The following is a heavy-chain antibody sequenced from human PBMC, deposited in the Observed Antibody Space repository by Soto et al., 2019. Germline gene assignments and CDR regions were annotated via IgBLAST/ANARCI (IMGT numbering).Heavy chain of an antibody. CDR1: GYIFVNYG. Sequence: QVQLVQSGDEVRKPGSSVKVSCKASGYIFVNYGIAWVRQAPGQGLEWMGWISPYSGKTHYASKVQGRLTMTTDTSTSTAYVDLGRLTSDDTAVSYCAMVDNYVTPTPQDVWGQGTTVTVSS. V-gene: IGHV1-18*01. D-gene: IGHD3-16*01. J-gene: IGHJ6*02. CDR2: ISPYSGKT. CDR3: AMVDNYVTPTPQDV.